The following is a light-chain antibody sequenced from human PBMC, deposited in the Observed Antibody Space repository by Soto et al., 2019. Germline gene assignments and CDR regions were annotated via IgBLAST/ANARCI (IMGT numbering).Light chain of an antibody. Sequence: EIVLTQSPCTLSLSPGDRVTLSCRASQSVSSSYLAWYQQKPGQAPRLLIYGASSRATGIPDRFSGSGSGTDFTLTISRLEPEDFAVYYCQQYGSSPTFGQGTKVDIK. CDR2: GAS. J-gene: IGKJ1*01. V-gene: IGKV3-20*01. CDR1: QSVSSSY. CDR3: QQYGSSPT.